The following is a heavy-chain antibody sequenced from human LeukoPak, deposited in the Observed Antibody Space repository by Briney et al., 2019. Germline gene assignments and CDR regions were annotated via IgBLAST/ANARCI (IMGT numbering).Heavy chain of an antibody. CDR1: GFTFSSYS. CDR3: AREGSSGYYVDY. J-gene: IGHJ4*02. Sequence: GGSLRLSCAASGFTFSSYSMNWVRQAPGKGLEWVSSISSSSSYIYYADSVKGRFTISRDNAKNSLYLQMNSLRAEYTAVYYCAREGSSGYYVDYWGQGTLVTVSS. V-gene: IGHV3-21*01. CDR2: ISSSSSYI. D-gene: IGHD3-22*01.